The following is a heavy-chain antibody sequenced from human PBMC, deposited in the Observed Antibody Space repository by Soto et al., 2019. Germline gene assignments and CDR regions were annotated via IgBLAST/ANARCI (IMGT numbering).Heavy chain of an antibody. J-gene: IGHJ4*02. CDR2: IYYSGST. CDR1: GDSISSSYWC. Sequence: SETLSRTCTVAGDSISSSYWCWGWIRPGPGKGLEWIGSIYYSGSTYNNPSLRSRVSMSIDTSKNQFSLKLKSVTAADTALYFCARQRTSVVTQAYFDVWGPGSLVTVSS. V-gene: IGHV4-39*01. CDR3: ARQRTSVVTQAYFDV. D-gene: IGHD2-21*02.